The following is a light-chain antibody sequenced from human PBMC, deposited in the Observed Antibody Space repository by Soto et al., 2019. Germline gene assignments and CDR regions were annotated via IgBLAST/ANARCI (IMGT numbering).Light chain of an antibody. CDR2: DVS. CDR1: QSVSHY. Sequence: EIILTQSPATLSLSPGDRATLSCRASQSVSHYRAWYQQKPGQAPRLLIYDVSNRATGIPARFSGSGSGTAFTLTISSLEPEDFAVYFCQQRSDWPLCTFGQGTKLEIK. J-gene: IGKJ2*02. CDR3: QQRSDWPLCT. V-gene: IGKV3-11*01.